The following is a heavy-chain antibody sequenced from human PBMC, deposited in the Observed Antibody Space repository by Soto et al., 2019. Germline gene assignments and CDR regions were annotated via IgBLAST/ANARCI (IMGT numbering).Heavy chain of an antibody. D-gene: IGHD3-22*01. CDR3: ARDKTLGYDSSGYPLSSWFDP. CDR2: INHSGST. CDR1: GGSFSGYY. Sequence: SETLSLTCAVYGGSFSGYYWSWIRQPPGKGLEWIGEINHSGSTNYNPSPKSRVTISVDTSKNQFSLKLSSVTAADTAVHYCARDKTLGYDSSGYPLSSWFDPWGQGTLVTVSS. J-gene: IGHJ5*02. V-gene: IGHV4-34*01.